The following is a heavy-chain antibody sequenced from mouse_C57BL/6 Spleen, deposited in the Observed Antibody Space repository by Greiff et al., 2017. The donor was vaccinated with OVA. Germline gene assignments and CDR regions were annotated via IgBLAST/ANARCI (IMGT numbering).Heavy chain of an antibody. J-gene: IGHJ2*01. CDR2: ISSGSSTI. D-gene: IGHD1-1*01. CDR3: ARRYYGSSYVGLDY. Sequence: EVMLVESGGGLVKPGGSLKLSCAASGFTFSDYGMHWVRQAPEKGLEWVAYISSGSSTIYYADTVKGRFTISRDNAKNTLFLQMTSLRSEDTAMYYCARRYYGSSYVGLDYWGQGTTLTVSS. V-gene: IGHV5-17*01. CDR1: GFTFSDYG.